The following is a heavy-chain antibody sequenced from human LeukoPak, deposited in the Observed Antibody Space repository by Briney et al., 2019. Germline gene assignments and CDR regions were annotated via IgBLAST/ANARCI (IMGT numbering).Heavy chain of an antibody. CDR2: IGSISDYV. CDR1: GFTFSSYA. V-gene: IGHV3-21*01. Sequence: GGSLRLSCAASGFTFSSYAMSWVRQTPGEGLEWVSSIGSISDYVSYADSVKGRFTISRDNAKNSVYLQMNSLRVEDMGVYYSGNSRGSYVWGQGTLVTVSS. CDR3: GNSRGSYV. D-gene: IGHD3-16*01. J-gene: IGHJ4*02.